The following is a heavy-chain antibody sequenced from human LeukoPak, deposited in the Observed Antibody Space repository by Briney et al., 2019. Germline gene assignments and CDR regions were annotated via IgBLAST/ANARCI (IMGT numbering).Heavy chain of an antibody. Sequence: SVKVSCKVSGGTFSSYAISWVRQAPGQGLEWMGRIIPIFGTANYAQKFQGRVTITTDESTSTAYMELSSLRSEDTAVYHCARGSIGQLWPAEYFQHWGQGTLVTVSS. CDR3: ARGSIGQLWPAEYFQH. D-gene: IGHD5-18*01. CDR2: IIPIFGTA. CDR1: GGTFSSYA. J-gene: IGHJ1*01. V-gene: IGHV1-69*05.